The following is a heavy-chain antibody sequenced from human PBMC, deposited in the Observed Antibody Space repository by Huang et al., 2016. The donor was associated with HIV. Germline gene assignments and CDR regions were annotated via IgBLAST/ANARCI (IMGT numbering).Heavy chain of an antibody. CDR3: AKDGADEEWDIDY. J-gene: IGHJ4*02. Sequence: VQLVESGGGVVQPGRSLRLACAASGFSFSTYGLHWVRQAPGKGLEGGAVISYDGSNKYYAHSVKGRFTSSRDTSENKVYLQMNSLRHEDTAVYYCAKDGADEEWDIDYWGQGTLVTVSS. D-gene: IGHD1-26*01. CDR2: ISYDGSNK. CDR1: GFSFSTYG. V-gene: IGHV3-30*18.